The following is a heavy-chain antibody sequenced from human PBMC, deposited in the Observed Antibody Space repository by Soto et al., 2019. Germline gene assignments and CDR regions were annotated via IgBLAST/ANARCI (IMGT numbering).Heavy chain of an antibody. D-gene: IGHD3-9*01. CDR2: ISGSGGST. Sequence: PVGSLRLSCAASGFTFSSYAMSWVRQAPGKGLEWVSAISGSGGSTYYADSVKGRFTISRDNARNSQYLQMNSLRDEDTAVYYCAREDILGVRSFDYWGQGTLVTVSS. CDR3: AREDILGVRSFDY. V-gene: IGHV3-23*01. J-gene: IGHJ4*02. CDR1: GFTFSSYA.